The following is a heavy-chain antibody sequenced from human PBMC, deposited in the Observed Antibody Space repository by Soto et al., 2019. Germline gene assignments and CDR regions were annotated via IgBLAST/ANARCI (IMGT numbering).Heavy chain of an antibody. D-gene: IGHD5-12*01. CDR3: ARVLTGYALKD. V-gene: IGHV1-2*06. CDR1: RYTFTSYN. CDR2: INPNSGVT. J-gene: IGHJ4*02. Sequence: AAVKVSCTTSRYTFTSYNVHWVRQAPGQGLEWMGRINPNSGVTNYAQKFQGRVTMTSDTSISTAYMELSRLRSDDTAVYYCARVLTGYALKDWGQGTLVTVSS.